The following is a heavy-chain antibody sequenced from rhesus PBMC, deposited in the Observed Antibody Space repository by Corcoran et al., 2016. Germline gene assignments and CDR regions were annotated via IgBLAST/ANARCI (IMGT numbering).Heavy chain of an antibody. CDR3: ARVSGYEDDYGYYYTHCFDY. CDR1: GFSLSTSGMG. V-gene: IGHV2S1*01. D-gene: IGHD3S6*01. Sequence: QVTLKESGPALVKPTQTLTLTCTFSGFSLSTSGMGVGWIRQPPGKALEWLASIYWDDDKYYGTSLKRRRTSTKDTSKNQVVLTMTNMDPVDTATYYCARVSGYEDDYGYYYTHCFDYWGQGVLVTVSS. CDR2: IYWDDDK. J-gene: IGHJ4*01.